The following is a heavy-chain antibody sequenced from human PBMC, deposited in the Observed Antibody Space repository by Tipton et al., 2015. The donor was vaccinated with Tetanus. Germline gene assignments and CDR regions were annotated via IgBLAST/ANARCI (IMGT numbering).Heavy chain of an antibody. J-gene: IGHJ4*02. D-gene: IGHD3-10*01. V-gene: IGHV4-39*01. Sequence: TLSLTCNVSGASMSSSSYYWDWIRQPPGKALEWIGSIYYSGSTFYHPSLQSRVTMSVDTSKNQFSLRLSSVTAADTAVYFCARHPPPYYYGSGSYLDYWGQGTLVTVSS. CDR2: IYYSGST. CDR3: ARHPPPYYYGSGSYLDY. CDR1: GASMSSSSYY.